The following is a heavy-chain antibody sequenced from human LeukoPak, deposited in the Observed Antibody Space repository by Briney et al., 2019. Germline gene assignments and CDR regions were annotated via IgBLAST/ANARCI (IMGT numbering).Heavy chain of an antibody. CDR1: GGSISSGDYY. V-gene: IGHV4-30-4*01. CDR2: IYYSGST. J-gene: IGHJ4*02. Sequence: SQTLSPTCTVSGGSISSGDYYWSWIRQPPVKGLEWTGYIYYSGSTYYNPSLKGRVTISVDTSKNQFSLKLSSVTAADTAVYYCAREPDDYGGNSGGGYFDYWGQGTLVTVSS. CDR3: AREPDDYGGNSGGGYFDY. D-gene: IGHD4-23*01.